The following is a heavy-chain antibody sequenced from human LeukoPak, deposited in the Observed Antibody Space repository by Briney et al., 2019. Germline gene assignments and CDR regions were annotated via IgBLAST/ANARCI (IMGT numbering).Heavy chain of an antibody. V-gene: IGHV4-38-2*02. CDR2: IYHSGST. CDR1: GYSISSGYY. J-gene: IGHJ4*02. CDR3: AKGYYFDY. Sequence: SETLSLICTVSGYSISSGYYWDWIRQPPGKGLEWIGSIYHSGSTYYNPSLKSRVTISVDTSKNQFSLKLSSVTAADTAVYYCAKGYYFDYWGQGTLVTVSS.